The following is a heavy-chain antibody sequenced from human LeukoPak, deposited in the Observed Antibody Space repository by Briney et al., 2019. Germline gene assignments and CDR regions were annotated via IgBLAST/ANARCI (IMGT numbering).Heavy chain of an antibody. J-gene: IGHJ5*02. CDR2: IKQDGSEK. D-gene: IGHD3-10*01. Sequence: GGSLRLSCAASGLTFSSYWMSWVRQAPGKGLEWVANIKQDGSEKYYVDSVKGRFTISRDNAKNSLYLQMNSLRAEDTAMYYCARDGWFGDYNWFNPWGQGTLVTVS. CDR3: ARDGWFGDYNWFNP. V-gene: IGHV3-7*01. CDR1: GLTFSSYW.